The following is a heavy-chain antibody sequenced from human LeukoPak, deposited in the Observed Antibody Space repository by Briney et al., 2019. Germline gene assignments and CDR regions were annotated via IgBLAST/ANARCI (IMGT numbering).Heavy chain of an antibody. CDR1: GGSISSSSYY. V-gene: IGHV4-39*07. J-gene: IGHJ5*02. Sequence: SETLSLTCTVSGGSISSSSYYWGWVRQPPGKGLEWIGSICYSGSTYYNPSLKSRVTISVDTSKNQFSLKLTSVTAADTAVYYCARDRRAGQSGYWFDPWGQGTLVTVSS. CDR3: ARDRRAGQSGYWFDP. CDR2: ICYSGST. D-gene: IGHD3-22*01.